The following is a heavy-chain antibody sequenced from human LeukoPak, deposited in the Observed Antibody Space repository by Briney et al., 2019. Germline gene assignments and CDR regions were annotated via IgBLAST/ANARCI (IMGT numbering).Heavy chain of an antibody. J-gene: IGHJ4*02. CDR1: GFTVSSNY. V-gene: IGHV3-48*01. Sequence: GGSLRLSCAASGFTVSSNYMSWVRQAPGKGLEWVSYIGTTSGAIYYADSVKGRFTISRDSAKNSLYLQMNSLRAEDTAVYYCARFRTWGDKAFDYWGQGTLVTVSS. D-gene: IGHD2-21*02. CDR2: IGTTSGAI. CDR3: ARFRTWGDKAFDY.